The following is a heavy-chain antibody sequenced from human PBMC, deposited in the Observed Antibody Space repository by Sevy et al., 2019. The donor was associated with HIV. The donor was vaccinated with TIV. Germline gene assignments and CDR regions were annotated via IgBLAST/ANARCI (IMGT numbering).Heavy chain of an antibody. Sequence: GGSLRLSCAGSGFTFSSYGVHWVRQTPGKGLEWVAFVSYHGRNKFYADSVKGRFTISRDNSNNTLYLQMNSLRAEDTAVYYCARGGIVVGGAFDIWGQGTMVTVSS. V-gene: IGHV3-30*03. CDR3: ARGGIVVGGAFDI. CDR2: VSYHGRNK. D-gene: IGHD2-15*01. J-gene: IGHJ3*02. CDR1: GFTFSSYG.